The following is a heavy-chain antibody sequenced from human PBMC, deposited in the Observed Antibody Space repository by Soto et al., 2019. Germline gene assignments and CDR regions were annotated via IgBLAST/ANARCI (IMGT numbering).Heavy chain of an antibody. V-gene: IGHV4-59*01. J-gene: IGHJ6*02. Sequence: LSLTCTVSGGSISSYYWSWIRQPPGKGLEWIGYIYYSGSTNYNPSLKSRVTISVDTSKNQFSLKLSSVTAADTAVYYCARDRVTMVRGVLHYGMDVWGQGTTVTVSS. CDR3: ARDRVTMVRGVLHYGMDV. CDR2: IYYSGST. CDR1: GGSISSYY. D-gene: IGHD3-10*01.